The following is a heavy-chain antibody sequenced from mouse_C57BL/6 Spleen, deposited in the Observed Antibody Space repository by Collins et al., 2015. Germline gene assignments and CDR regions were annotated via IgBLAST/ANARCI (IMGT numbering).Heavy chain of an antibody. J-gene: IGHJ2*01. CDR2: IHPNSGST. Sequence: QLQQPGAELVKPGASVKLSCKASGYTFTSYWMHWVKQRPGQGLEWIGMIHPNSGSTNYNEKFKSKATLTVDKSSSTAYMQLSSLTSEDSAVYYCARSGYYGSSYDYFDYWGQGTTLTVSS. V-gene: IGHV1-64*01. CDR3: ARSGYYGSSYDYFDY. CDR1: GYTFTSYW. D-gene: IGHD1-1*01.